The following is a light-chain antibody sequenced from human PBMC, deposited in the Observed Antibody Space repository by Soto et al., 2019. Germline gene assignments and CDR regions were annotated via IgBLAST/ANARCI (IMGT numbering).Light chain of an antibody. J-gene: IGKJ2*01. CDR3: QQYSDWPPYT. V-gene: IGKV3-15*01. CDR1: QSVGGN. Sequence: VMTQSPVTLSVSPGERATLSCRASQSVGGNVAWYQQKPGQAPRLLMYATSTRATGIPARFSGSGSGTECTLTISSLQSEDSEVYFCQQYSDWPPYTFGQGTKLEIK. CDR2: ATS.